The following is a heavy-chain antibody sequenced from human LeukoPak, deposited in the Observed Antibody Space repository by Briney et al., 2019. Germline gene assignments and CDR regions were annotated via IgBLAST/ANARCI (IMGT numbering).Heavy chain of an antibody. CDR1: GFTFSSYS. D-gene: IGHD3-3*01. J-gene: IGHJ3*02. V-gene: IGHV4-38-2*01. CDR3: ARWDSGEWFHDAFDI. Sequence: GSLRLSCAASGFTFSSYSMNWVRQAPGKGLEWIGSIYHSGSTYYNPSLKSRVTISVDTSKNQFSLKLRSVTAADTALYYCARWDSGEWFHDAFDIWGQGTRVTVSS. CDR2: IYHSGST.